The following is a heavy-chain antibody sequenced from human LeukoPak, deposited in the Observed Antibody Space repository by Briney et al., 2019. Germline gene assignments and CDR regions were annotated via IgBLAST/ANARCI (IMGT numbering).Heavy chain of an antibody. CDR2: IRVSDGAR. V-gene: IGHV3-23*01. CDR1: GFAFPTYA. J-gene: IGHJ3*02. Sequence: GGSLRLSCVASGFAFPTYAMMWVRQVPGKGLEWVSSIRVSDGARFYADSVKGRFTMSSDNPKNTLFLQMTSLRPEDTAVYYCAKEPRWEQLHSFDIWGQGTTVTVSS. D-gene: IGHD1/OR15-1a*01. CDR3: AKEPRWEQLHSFDI.